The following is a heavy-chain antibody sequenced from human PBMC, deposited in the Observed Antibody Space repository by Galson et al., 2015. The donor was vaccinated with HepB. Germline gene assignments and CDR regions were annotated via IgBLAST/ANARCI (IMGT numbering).Heavy chain of an antibody. J-gene: IGHJ3*02. Sequence: SLRLSCAASGFTVSSNYMSWVRQAPGKGLEWVSVIYSGGSTYYADSVKGRFTISRDNSKNTLYLQMNSLRAEDTAVYYCARVERGYSYGFYAFDIWGQGTMVTVSS. D-gene: IGHD5-18*01. CDR3: ARVERGYSYGFYAFDI. V-gene: IGHV3-66*01. CDR2: IYSGGST. CDR1: GFTVSSNY.